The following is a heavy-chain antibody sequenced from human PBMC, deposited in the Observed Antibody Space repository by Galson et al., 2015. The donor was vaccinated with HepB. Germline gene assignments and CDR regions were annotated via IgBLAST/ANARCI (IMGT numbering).Heavy chain of an antibody. CDR3: ARAVAKVAGLGNWFHP. Sequence: SETLSLTCTVSGGSISSYYWSWIRQPPGKGLEWIGYIYYSGSTNYNPSLKSRVTISVDTSKNQFSLKLSSVTAADTAVYYCARAVAKVAGLGNWFHPWGQGTLVTVSS. CDR1: GGSISSYY. CDR2: IYYSGST. D-gene: IGHD2-15*01. J-gene: IGHJ5*02. V-gene: IGHV4-59*01.